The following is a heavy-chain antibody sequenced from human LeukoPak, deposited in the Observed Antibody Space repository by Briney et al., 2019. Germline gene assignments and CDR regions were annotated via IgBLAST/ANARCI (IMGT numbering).Heavy chain of an antibody. D-gene: IGHD6-19*01. CDR2: IGASDGGT. CDR1: GFIFRRYW. CDR3: ANAIHSKAVALPFDY. Sequence: PGGSLRLSCAASGFIFRRYWMSWVRQAPGRGLEWVSVIGASDGGTYYAVSVKGRFTISRDNSKNTLYLQMNSLRAEDTAVYYCANAIHSKAVALPFDYWGQGTLVTVSS. V-gene: IGHV3-23*01. J-gene: IGHJ4*02.